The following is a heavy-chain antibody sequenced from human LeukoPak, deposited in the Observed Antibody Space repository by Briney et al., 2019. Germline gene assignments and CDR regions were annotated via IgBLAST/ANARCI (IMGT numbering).Heavy chain of an antibody. J-gene: IGHJ4*02. V-gene: IGHV4-59*01. CDR3: ASASSGSWDQYFDY. CDR1: GGSINNSY. Sequence: SETLSLTCTVSGGSINNSYWTWIRQPPGKGLEWIGHIYYSGSTNYSPSLKSRVTISVDTSKNQFSLKLSSVTAADTALYYCASASSGSWDQYFDYWGQGTLVTVSS. CDR2: IYYSGST. D-gene: IGHD6-19*01.